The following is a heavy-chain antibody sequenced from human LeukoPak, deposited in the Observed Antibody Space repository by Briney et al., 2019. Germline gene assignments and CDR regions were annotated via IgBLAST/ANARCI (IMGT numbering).Heavy chain of an antibody. V-gene: IGHV3-21*01. CDR2: ISTSSSYI. Sequence: GGSLRLSCAASRFTFSTYSMNWVRQAPGKGLEWVSFISTSSSYIYYADSVKGRFTISRDNAKNSLYLQMNSLRAEDTAVYYCARVGAYGSGSYSHFDYWGQGTLVTVSS. CDR3: ARVGAYGSGSYSHFDY. J-gene: IGHJ4*02. CDR1: RFTFSTYS. D-gene: IGHD3-10*01.